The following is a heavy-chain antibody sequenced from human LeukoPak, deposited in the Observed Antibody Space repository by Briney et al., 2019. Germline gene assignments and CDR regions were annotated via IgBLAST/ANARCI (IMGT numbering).Heavy chain of an antibody. Sequence: SETLSLTCAVYGGSFSGYYWSWIRQPPGKGLEWIGEINHSGSTNYNPPLKSRVTISVDTSKNQFSLKLSSVTAADTAVYYCARVGEHYYDSSGYYYFDYWGQGTLVTVSS. D-gene: IGHD3-22*01. CDR1: GGSFSGYY. V-gene: IGHV4-34*01. CDR2: INHSGST. CDR3: ARVGEHYYDSSGYYYFDY. J-gene: IGHJ4*02.